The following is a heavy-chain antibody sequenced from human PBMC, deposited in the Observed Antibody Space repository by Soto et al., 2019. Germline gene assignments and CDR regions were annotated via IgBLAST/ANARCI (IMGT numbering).Heavy chain of an antibody. CDR2: ISSSSSYI. CDR1: GFTFSSYS. Sequence: GSLRLSCAASGFTFSSYSMNWVRQAPGKGLEWVSSISSSSSYIYHADSVKGRFTISRDNAKNSLYLQMNSLRAEDTAVYYCARRLPQSGNFQHWGQGTLVTVSS. J-gene: IGHJ1*01. D-gene: IGHD3-10*01. V-gene: IGHV3-21*01. CDR3: ARRLPQSGNFQH.